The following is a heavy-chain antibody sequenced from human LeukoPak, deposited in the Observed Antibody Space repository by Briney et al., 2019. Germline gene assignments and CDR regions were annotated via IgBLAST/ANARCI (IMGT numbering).Heavy chain of an antibody. V-gene: IGHV1-18*01. J-gene: IGHJ4*02. Sequence: GASVKVSCKTSGYTFTRSGITWVRQVLGQGLEWMGWISGYNGDTAYAQMFQGRVTMTTDTSTSTASMELRSLRSDDTAVYYCARSGHCSGTSCYAEGIDYWGQGTLVTVSS. CDR2: ISGYNGDT. CDR1: GYTFTRSG. D-gene: IGHD2-2*01. CDR3: ARSGHCSGTSCYAEGIDY.